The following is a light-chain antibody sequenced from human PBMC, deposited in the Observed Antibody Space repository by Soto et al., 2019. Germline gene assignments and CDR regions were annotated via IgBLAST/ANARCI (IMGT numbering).Light chain of an antibody. V-gene: IGKV3-20*01. Sequence: EIVLTQSPGTLSLSPGERATLSCRASQSVSSSYLAWYQQKPGQAPRLLIYGASSRATGIPDRFSGSGSGTDFTLTISRLEPEDFAVYYCQQYGSSRTFGQGTKVEF. J-gene: IGKJ1*01. CDR1: QSVSSSY. CDR3: QQYGSSRT. CDR2: GAS.